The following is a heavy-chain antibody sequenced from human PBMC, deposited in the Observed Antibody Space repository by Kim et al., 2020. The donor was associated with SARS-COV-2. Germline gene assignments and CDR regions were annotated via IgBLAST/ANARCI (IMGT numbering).Heavy chain of an antibody. CDR1: GYTFTSYY. CDR2: INPSGGST. Sequence: ASVKVSCKASGYTFTSYYMHWVRQAPGQGLEWMGIINPSGGSTSYAQKFQGRVTMTRDTSTSTVYMELSSLRSEDTAVYYCARDVHPRLYSSSWPPDYWGQGTLVTVSS. V-gene: IGHV1-46*01. CDR3: ARDVHPRLYSSSWPPDY. J-gene: IGHJ4*02. D-gene: IGHD6-13*01.